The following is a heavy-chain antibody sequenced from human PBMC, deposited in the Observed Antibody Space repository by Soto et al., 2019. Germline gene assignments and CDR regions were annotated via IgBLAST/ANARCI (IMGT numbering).Heavy chain of an antibody. D-gene: IGHD3-3*01. V-gene: IGHV3-30*02. CDR2: VWYDGNIK. Sequence: PGGSLRLSCAASEFTFNKYGMHWVRQAPGRGLEWVAVVWYDGNIKYYADSVKGRFTIARDNSKNTLYLQMNSLRAEDTAVYYCAKDPQADARSPYAFDIWGQGTMVTVSS. CDR3: AKDPQADARSPYAFDI. CDR1: EFTFNKYG. J-gene: IGHJ3*02.